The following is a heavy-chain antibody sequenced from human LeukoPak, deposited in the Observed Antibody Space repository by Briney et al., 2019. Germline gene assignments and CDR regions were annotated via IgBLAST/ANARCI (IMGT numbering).Heavy chain of an antibody. CDR1: GVSISSYY. Sequence: SETLSLTCTVSGVSISSYYWSWIRQPPGKGLEWIGYIYYSGSTNYNPSLKSRVTISVDTSKSQFSLKLTSVTAADTAVYYCARDRTLTTMTPEAFDIWGQGTMVTVSS. V-gene: IGHV4-59*08. CDR2: IYYSGST. J-gene: IGHJ3*02. D-gene: IGHD4-17*01. CDR3: ARDRTLTTMTPEAFDI.